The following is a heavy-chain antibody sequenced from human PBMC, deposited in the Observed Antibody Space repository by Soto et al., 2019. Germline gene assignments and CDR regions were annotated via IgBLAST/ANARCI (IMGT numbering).Heavy chain of an antibody. Sequence: ASVKVSCKASGYTFTSYPMHWVRQAPGQRLEWMGWINAANGDTRYSQKFQGRVTISSDISARTAYMELSSLRSEDTAVYYCARDVISGPSYPTAMDVRAKRTTVTVSS. CDR3: ARDVISGPSYPTAMDV. V-gene: IGHV1-3*01. J-gene: IGHJ6*03. CDR2: INAANGDT. D-gene: IGHD1-26*01. CDR1: GYTFTSYP.